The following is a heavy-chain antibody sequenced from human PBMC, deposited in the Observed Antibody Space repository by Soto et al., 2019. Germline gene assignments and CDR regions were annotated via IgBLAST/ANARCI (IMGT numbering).Heavy chain of an antibody. J-gene: IGHJ6*02. D-gene: IGHD6-19*01. CDR1: GDSVSSSSAA. V-gene: IGHV6-1*01. Sequence: SQTLSLTCAISGDSVSSSSAAWNWIRQSPSRGLEWLGRTYYRSKWYNDYAVSVKSRITINPDTSKNQFSLQLNSVTPEDTAVYYCARDLVPSSGCYGRGIYPSSCMHVRCQAPTVT. CDR3: ARDLVPSSGCYGRGIYPSSCMHV. CDR2: TYYRSKWYN.